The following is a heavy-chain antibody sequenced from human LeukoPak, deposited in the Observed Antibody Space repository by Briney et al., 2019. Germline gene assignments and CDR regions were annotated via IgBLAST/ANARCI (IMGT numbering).Heavy chain of an antibody. CDR3: ARGDFWSGAPAD. J-gene: IGHJ4*02. CDR1: GGSISRYY. V-gene: IGHV4-59*01. D-gene: IGHD3-3*01. Sequence: SETLSLTCTVSGGSISRYYWSWIRQPPGTGLEWIGYIYYTGRADYNPSLKSRVSMSVDTSKNQFSLRVNSMTAADTAVYYCARGDFWSGAPADWGQGTLVTVSS. CDR2: IYYTGRA.